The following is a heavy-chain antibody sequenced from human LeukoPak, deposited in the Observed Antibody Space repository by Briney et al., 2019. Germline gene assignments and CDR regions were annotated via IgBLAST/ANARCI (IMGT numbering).Heavy chain of an antibody. Sequence: GASVKVSCKTSGYTFSDYYIHWVRQAPGHGLEYVGWINPDDGDTTYGQKFQGRVSMTTVTSINTAYMELSSLTTDDTAIYYCARRYSSGAPPDFQHWGQGTLVTVSS. D-gene: IGHD6-19*01. V-gene: IGHV1-2*02. CDR1: GYTFSDYY. CDR2: INPDDGDT. CDR3: ARRYSSGAPPDFQH. J-gene: IGHJ1*01.